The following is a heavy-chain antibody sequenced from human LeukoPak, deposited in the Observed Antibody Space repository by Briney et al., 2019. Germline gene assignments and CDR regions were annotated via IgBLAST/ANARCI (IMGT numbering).Heavy chain of an antibody. V-gene: IGHV3-21*01. CDR2: ISSSSSYI. D-gene: IGHD5-12*01. Sequence: KPGGSLRLSCAASGFTFSSYSMNWVRQAPGKGLEWVSSISSSSSYIYYADSVEGRFTISRDNAQNSLYLQMHSLRAEDTAVYYCTRGDRGYAESLYWGRGTLVTVSS. CDR3: TRGDRGYAESLY. J-gene: IGHJ4*02. CDR1: GFTFSSYS.